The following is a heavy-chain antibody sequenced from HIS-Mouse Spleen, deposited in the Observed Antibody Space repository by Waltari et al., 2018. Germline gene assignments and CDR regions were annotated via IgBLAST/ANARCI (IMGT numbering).Heavy chain of an antibody. CDR1: GGSISSSSYY. V-gene: IGHV4-39*07. CDR3: AREIPYSSSWYDWYFDL. D-gene: IGHD6-13*01. J-gene: IGHJ2*01. Sequence: QLQLQESGPGLVKPSETLSLTCTVSGGSISSSSYYWGWIRQPPGKGLECIGSIYYSGGTYYKPSLKSQVTISVDTSKNQFSLKLSSVTAADTAVYYCAREIPYSSSWYDWYFDLWGRGTLVTVSS. CDR2: IYYSGGT.